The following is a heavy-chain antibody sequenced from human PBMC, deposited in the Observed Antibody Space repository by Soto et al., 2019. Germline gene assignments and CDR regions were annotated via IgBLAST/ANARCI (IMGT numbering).Heavy chain of an antibody. Sequence: EVQLVESGGGLVQPGGSLRLSCAASGFTFSSYDMHWVRQATGKGLEWVSAIGTAGDTYYPGSVKGRFTISRENAKNSLYLPMHSLRAGDTAVYYCARRVYYYGMDVWGQGTTVTVSS. J-gene: IGHJ6*02. CDR2: IGTAGDT. CDR1: GFTFSSYD. CDR3: ARRVYYYGMDV. V-gene: IGHV3-13*01.